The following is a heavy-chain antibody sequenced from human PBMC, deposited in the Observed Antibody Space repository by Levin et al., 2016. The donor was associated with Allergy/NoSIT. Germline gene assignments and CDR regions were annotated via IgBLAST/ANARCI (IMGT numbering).Heavy chain of an antibody. CDR3: ARGRGLAAAAGSMGMDV. D-gene: IGHD6-13*01. Sequence: GESLKISCAASQFTFSSYSGNWVRQAPGKGLEWVSGISISGTYIYYADSVKGRFIISRDNAEDSLFLQMNSLRAEDTAIYYCARGRGLAAAAGSMGMDVWGQGTTVTVSS. CDR1: QFTFSSYS. J-gene: IGHJ6*02. CDR2: ISISGTYI. V-gene: IGHV3-21*01.